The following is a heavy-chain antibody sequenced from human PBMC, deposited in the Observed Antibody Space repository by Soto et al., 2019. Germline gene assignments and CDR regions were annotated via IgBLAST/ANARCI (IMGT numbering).Heavy chain of an antibody. CDR3: ARDALTISSFDP. CDR1: GFTFSSYG. D-gene: IGHD3-3*01. V-gene: IGHV3-33*01. J-gene: IGHJ5*02. CDR2: IWYDGSNK. Sequence: GGSLRLSCAASGFTFSSYGMHWVRQAPGQGLERVAVIWYDGSNKYYADSAKGRFTISRDNSKNTLYLQMNSLRAEDTAVDYCARDALTISSFDPWGQGTLVTVSS.